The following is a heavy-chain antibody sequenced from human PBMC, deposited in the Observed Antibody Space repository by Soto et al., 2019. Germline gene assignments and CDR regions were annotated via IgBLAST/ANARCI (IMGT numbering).Heavy chain of an antibody. CDR3: ARHTDYDILTGETHFDY. V-gene: IGHV4-31*03. J-gene: IGHJ4*02. Sequence: QVQLQESGPGLVKPSQTLSLTCTVSGGSISSGGYYWSWIRQHPGKGLEWIGYIYYSGSTYYNPSLKSRVTISVDTSKNQFSLKLSSVTAADTAVYYCARHTDYDILTGETHFDYWGQGTLVTVSS. CDR2: IYYSGST. D-gene: IGHD3-9*01. CDR1: GGSISSGGYY.